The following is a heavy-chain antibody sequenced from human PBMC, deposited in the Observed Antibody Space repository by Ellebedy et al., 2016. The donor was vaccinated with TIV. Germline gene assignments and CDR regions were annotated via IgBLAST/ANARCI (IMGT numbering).Heavy chain of an antibody. Sequence: GGSLRLSXAASGFTFDDYTMHWVRQAPGKGLEWVSLISWDGGSTYYADSVKGRFTISRDNSKNSLYLQMNSLRTEDTALYYCAKGPEDSSTIDYWGQGTLVTVSS. CDR1: GFTFDDYT. D-gene: IGHD3-22*01. J-gene: IGHJ4*02. CDR3: AKGPEDSSTIDY. CDR2: ISWDGGST. V-gene: IGHV3-43*01.